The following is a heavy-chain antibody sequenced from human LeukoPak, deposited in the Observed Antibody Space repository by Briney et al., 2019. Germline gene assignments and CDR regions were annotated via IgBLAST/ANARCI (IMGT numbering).Heavy chain of an antibody. J-gene: IGHJ4*02. D-gene: IGHD6-6*01. CDR2: IYYSGST. CDR1: GGSLSSYY. CDR3: ARDGSSGLDY. Sequence: SETLSLTCTDSGGSLSSYYWSWLRQPPGKGLEWIGYIYYSGSTNYNPSLTSRVTISVAPSKSQFSLALSAVTAADTAVYYCARDGSSGLDYWGQGTLVTVSS. V-gene: IGHV4-59*01.